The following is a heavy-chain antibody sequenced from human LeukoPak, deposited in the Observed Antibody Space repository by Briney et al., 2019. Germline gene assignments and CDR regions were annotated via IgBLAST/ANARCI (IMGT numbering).Heavy chain of an antibody. CDR3: ARTLFSGYDLTA. J-gene: IGHJ4*02. D-gene: IGHD5-12*01. CDR1: GYTFTSYY. V-gene: IGHV1-8*03. CDR2: MNPNSGNT. Sequence: ASVKVSCKASGYTFTSYYMHWVRQAPGQGLEWMGWMNPNSGNTGYAQKFQGRVTITRNTSISTAYMELSSLRSEDTAVYYCARTLFSGYDLTAWGQGTLVTVSS.